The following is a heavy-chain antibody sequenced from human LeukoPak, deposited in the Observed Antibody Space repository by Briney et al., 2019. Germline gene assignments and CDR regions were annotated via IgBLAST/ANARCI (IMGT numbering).Heavy chain of an antibody. V-gene: IGHV1-3*01. D-gene: IGHD3-10*01. CDR3: ARVVTGSGSYYY. CDR2: INAGNGNT. CDR1: GYTFTSYA. J-gene: IGHJ4*02. Sequence: ASVKVSCKASGYTFTSYAMHWVRQAPGQRLEWMGWINAGNGNTKYSQKFQGRVTITRDTSASTAYMELSSLRSEDTAVYYCARVVTGSGSYYYWGQGTLVTVSS.